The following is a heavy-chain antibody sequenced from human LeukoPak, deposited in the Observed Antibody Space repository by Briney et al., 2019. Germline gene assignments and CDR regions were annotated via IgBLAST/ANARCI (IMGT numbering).Heavy chain of an antibody. Sequence: GASVKVSCKASGFTFTSSAMQWVRQARGQRLEWIGWIVVGSGNTNYAQKFQERVTITRDMSTSTAYMELSSLRSEDTAVYYCARDWCTSGWSDAFDIWGQGTMVTVSS. V-gene: IGHV1-58*02. CDR2: IVVGSGNT. J-gene: IGHJ3*02. CDR1: GFTFTSSA. D-gene: IGHD6-19*01. CDR3: ARDWCTSGWSDAFDI.